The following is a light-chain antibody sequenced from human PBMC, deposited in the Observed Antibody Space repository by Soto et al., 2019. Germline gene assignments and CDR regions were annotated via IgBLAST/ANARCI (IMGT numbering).Light chain of an antibody. J-gene: IGKJ4*01. CDR2: WAS. CDR1: QSVLYSSNNKNY. Sequence: DIMMIQSPASLAVSLGERATINCNSSQSVLYSSNNKNYLAWYQQKPGQPPKLLIYWASTRESGVPDRFSGSGSGTDFTLTISSLQAEDVAVYYCQQYYSTPPTFGGGTKVDI. CDR3: QQYYSTPPT. V-gene: IGKV4-1*01.